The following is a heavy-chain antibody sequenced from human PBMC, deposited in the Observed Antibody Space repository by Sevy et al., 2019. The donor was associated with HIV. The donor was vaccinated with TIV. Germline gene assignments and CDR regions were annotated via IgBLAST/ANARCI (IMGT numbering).Heavy chain of an antibody. Sequence: GGYLRLSCAASGFTFSSYGMHWVRQAPGKGLEWVAVISYDGSNKYYADSVKGRFTISRDNSKNTLYLQMNSLRAEDTAVYYCAKAYVDTAMVTGDYWGQGTLVTVSS. J-gene: IGHJ4*02. CDR2: ISYDGSNK. CDR1: GFTFSSYG. CDR3: AKAYVDTAMVTGDY. V-gene: IGHV3-30*18. D-gene: IGHD5-18*01.